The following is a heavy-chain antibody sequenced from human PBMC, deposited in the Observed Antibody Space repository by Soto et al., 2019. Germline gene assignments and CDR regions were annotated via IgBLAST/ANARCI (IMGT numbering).Heavy chain of an antibody. V-gene: IGHV4-59*01. CDR1: GGSISSYY. Sequence: PSETLSLTCTVSGGSISSYYWSWIRQPPGKGLEWIGYIYYSGSTNYNPSLKSRVTISVDTSKNQFSLKLSSVTAADTAVYYCARGRSSGYYSGWNFDYWGQGTLVTVSS. D-gene: IGHD3-22*01. CDR3: ARGRSSGYYSGWNFDY. J-gene: IGHJ4*02. CDR2: IYYSGST.